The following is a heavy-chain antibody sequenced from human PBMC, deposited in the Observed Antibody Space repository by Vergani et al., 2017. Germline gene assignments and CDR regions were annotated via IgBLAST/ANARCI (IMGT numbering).Heavy chain of an antibody. CDR3: AGGAVWWLRQIDS. CDR1: GDSMNTYY. Sequence: QVQLQESGPGLVKPSETLSLTCSVSGDSMNTYYWTWIRQPPGKGLEWIGYIYDSGDTKYNPSLKSRVTMSLDTSKNQFSLNLYSVTAADPAVYYCAGGAVWWLRQIDSWGQGTLVTVSS. J-gene: IGHJ4*02. D-gene: IGHD2-21*01. CDR2: IYDSGDT. V-gene: IGHV4-59*01.